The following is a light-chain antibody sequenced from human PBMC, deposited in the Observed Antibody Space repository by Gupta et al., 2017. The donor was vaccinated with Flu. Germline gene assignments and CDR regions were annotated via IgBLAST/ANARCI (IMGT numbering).Light chain of an antibody. J-gene: IGLJ3*02. CDR2: EVS. CDR1: SSDVGGNNY. Sequence: SGLTQPPSVSAPPGQAITISCTGTSSDVGGNNYVSCYHQHPGKAPKLMIYEVSNRPAGLAHRFSASKSGNTASLTISGHAAEDAAYYYCGSYPSSSTWVFGGGTKLTVL. V-gene: IGLV2-14*01. CDR3: GSYPSSSTWV.